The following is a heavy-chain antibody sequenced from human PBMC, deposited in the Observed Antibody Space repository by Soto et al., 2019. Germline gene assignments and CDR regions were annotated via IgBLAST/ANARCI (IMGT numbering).Heavy chain of an antibody. CDR1: GASISAYG. V-gene: IGHV4-4*07. CDR3: ARARAARPFLDY. CDR2: LYSGGST. D-gene: IGHD6-6*01. Sequence: NPLETLSLTCTVSGASISAYGWSWIRQPAGKGLEWIGRLYSGGSTYYNPSLKSRVTISVDTSKNQFALKLSSVTAADTAVYYCARARAARPFLDYWGQGTLVTVSS. J-gene: IGHJ4*02.